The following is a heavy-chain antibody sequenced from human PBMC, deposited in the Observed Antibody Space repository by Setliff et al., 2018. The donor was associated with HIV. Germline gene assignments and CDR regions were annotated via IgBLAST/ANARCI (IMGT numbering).Heavy chain of an antibody. CDR1: AYSISSDYY. V-gene: IGHV4-38-2*01. CDR2: IYYSGST. Sequence: SETLSLTCSVSAYSISSDYYWGWIRQSPGKGLEWIGSIYYSGSTYYNLSLKSRVTISVDTSKKQFSLRLKSVTAADTAVYYCARREYSSSSPPFDYWGQGTLVTVSS. J-gene: IGHJ4*02. D-gene: IGHD6-6*01. CDR3: ARREYSSSSPPFDY.